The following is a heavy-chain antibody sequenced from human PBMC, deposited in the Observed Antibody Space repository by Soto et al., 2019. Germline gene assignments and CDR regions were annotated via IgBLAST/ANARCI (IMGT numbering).Heavy chain of an antibody. Sequence: EVQLVESGGGLVKPGGSLRLSCAASGFTFSNAWMNWVRQAPGKGLEWVGRIKSKTDGGTTDYAAPVRGRFTISRDDSKNTLYLQMNRLKTEDTAVYYCTTDRYCSGGSCYSEDWGQGTLVTVSS. J-gene: IGHJ4*02. CDR3: TTDRYCSGGSCYSED. CDR1: GFTFSNAW. D-gene: IGHD2-15*01. V-gene: IGHV3-15*07. CDR2: IKSKTDGGTT.